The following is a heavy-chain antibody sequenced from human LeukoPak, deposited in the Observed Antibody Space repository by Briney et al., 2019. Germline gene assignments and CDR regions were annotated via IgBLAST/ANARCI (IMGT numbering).Heavy chain of an antibody. CDR2: INSDGSST. CDR3: ARGAPPYSSGWYFFYYYYGMDV. CDR1: GFTFSSYW. J-gene: IGHJ6*02. V-gene: IGHV3-74*01. D-gene: IGHD6-19*01. Sequence: PGASLRLSCAASGFTFSSYWMHWLRPPPGKGLVWVSRINSDGSSTSYPDSVKGRFTISRDNAKNTLYLQMNSLRAEDTAVYYCARGAPPYSSGWYFFYYYYGMDVSGQGTTVTVSS.